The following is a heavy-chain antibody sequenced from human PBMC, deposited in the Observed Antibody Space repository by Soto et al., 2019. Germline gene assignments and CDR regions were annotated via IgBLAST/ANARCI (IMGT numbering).Heavy chain of an antibody. CDR3: ARDREMATSSYYYYYGMDV. V-gene: IGHV1-69*01. Sequence: QVQLVQSGAEVKKPGSSVKVSCKASGGTFSSYAISWVRQAPGQGLEWMGGIIPIFGTANYAQKFQGRVTITADESTSTAYRELSSLRSEDTAVYYCARDREMATSSYYYYYGMDVWGQGTTVTVSS. CDR1: GGTFSSYA. CDR2: IIPIFGTA. J-gene: IGHJ6*02. D-gene: IGHD5-12*01.